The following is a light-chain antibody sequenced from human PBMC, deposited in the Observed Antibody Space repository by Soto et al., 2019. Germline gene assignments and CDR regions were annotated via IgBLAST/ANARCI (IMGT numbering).Light chain of an antibody. J-gene: IGLJ1*01. V-gene: IGLV4-69*01. CDR2: VNSDGSH. CDR1: SGHISYA. CDR3: QTWGTGIHV. Sequence: QLVLTQSPSASASLGASVNLTCTLSSGHISYAIAWHQQQPEKGPRYLMKVNSDGSHSKGDGIPDRFSGSRSGAERYFTISSLQSEDEADYYCQTWGTGIHVFGSGTKVTVL.